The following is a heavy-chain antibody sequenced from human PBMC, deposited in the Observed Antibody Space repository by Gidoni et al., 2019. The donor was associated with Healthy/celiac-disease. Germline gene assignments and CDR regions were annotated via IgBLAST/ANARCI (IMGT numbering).Heavy chain of an antibody. CDR2: RWYDGSNK. Sequence: VQLVESGGGVVQPGRSLRLSCSASGFTFSSYGMHWVRQAPGKGLGGGAVRWYDGSNKYDADSVKGRVTISRDNSKNTLYLQMNSLRAEDTAGYYCARDGAGNDYWGQGTLATVSS. V-gene: IGHV3-33*01. CDR3: ARDGAGNDY. D-gene: IGHD3-10*01. CDR1: GFTFSSYG. J-gene: IGHJ4*02.